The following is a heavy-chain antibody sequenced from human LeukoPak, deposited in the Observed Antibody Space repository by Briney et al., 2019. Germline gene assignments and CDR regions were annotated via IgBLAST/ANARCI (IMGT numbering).Heavy chain of an antibody. Sequence: SGPTLVNPTQTLTLTCTFSGFSLSTSGVGVGRIRQPPGKALEWLALIYWDDDKRYSPSLKSRLTITKDTSKNQVVLTMTNMDPVDTATYYCAHSGYGYDLLHYGMDVWGQGTTVTVSS. D-gene: IGHD3-3*01. V-gene: IGHV2-5*02. CDR3: AHSGYGYDLLHYGMDV. J-gene: IGHJ6*02. CDR2: IYWDDDK. CDR1: GFSLSTSGVG.